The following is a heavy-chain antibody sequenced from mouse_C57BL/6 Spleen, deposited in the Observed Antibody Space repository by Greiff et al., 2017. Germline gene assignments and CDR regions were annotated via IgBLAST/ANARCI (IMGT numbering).Heavy chain of an antibody. D-gene: IGHD2-3*01. V-gene: IGHV5-17*01. CDR1: GFTFSDYG. CDR2: ISSGSSTT. J-gene: IGHJ1*03. CDR3: ARADGYYFWYFDD. Sequence: DVQLVESGGGLVKPGGSLKLSCAASGFTFSDYGMHWVRQAPEKGLEWVAYISSGSSTTYYADTVKGRFTISRDNAKNTLFLQMTSLRSEDTAMYYCARADGYYFWYFDDWGTGTTVTVSS.